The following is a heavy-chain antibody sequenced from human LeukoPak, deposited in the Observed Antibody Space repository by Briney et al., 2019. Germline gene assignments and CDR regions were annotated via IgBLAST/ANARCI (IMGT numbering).Heavy chain of an antibody. CDR1: GYSFTSYW. D-gene: IGHD3-3*01. Sequence: GESLKISCKGSGYSFTSYWIGWVRQMPGKGLEWMGIIYPGDSDTRYSPSFQGQVTISADKSISTAYLQCSSLKASDTAMYYCARRTSAIFGVVNLNWFDPWGQGTLVTVSS. CDR3: ARRTSAIFGVVNLNWFDP. CDR2: IYPGDSDT. J-gene: IGHJ5*02. V-gene: IGHV5-51*01.